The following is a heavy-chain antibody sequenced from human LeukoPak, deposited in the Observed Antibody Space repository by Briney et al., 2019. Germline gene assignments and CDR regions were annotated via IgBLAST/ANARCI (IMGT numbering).Heavy chain of an antibody. Sequence: GASVKVSCKASGGTSSTYTITWVRQAPGQGLEWMEGIIPIFRTPNYAQKFQGRVTITTDESTSTAYMELSSLKSEDTAIYYCARVDRYYFYLDVWGKGTTVTVSS. CDR2: IIPIFRTP. J-gene: IGHJ6*03. CDR1: GGTSSTYT. CDR3: ARVDRYYFYLDV. V-gene: IGHV1-69*05.